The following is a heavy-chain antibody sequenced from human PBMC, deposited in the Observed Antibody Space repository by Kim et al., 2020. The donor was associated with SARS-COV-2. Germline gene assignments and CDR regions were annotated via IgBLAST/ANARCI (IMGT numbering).Heavy chain of an antibody. Sequence: GGSLRLSCAASGFTFSNAWMSWVRQAPGKGLEWVGRIKSKTDGGTTDYAAPVKGRFTISRDDSKNTLYLQMNSLKTEDTAVYYCTTDSSGWYPYYFDYWGQGTLVTVSS. D-gene: IGHD6-19*01. J-gene: IGHJ4*02. CDR2: IKSKTDGGTT. CDR1: GFTFSNAW. V-gene: IGHV3-15*01. CDR3: TTDSSGWYPYYFDY.